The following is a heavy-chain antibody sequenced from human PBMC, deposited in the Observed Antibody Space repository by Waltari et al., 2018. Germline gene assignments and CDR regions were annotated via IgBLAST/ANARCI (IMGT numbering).Heavy chain of an antibody. CDR2: IYTSGST. V-gene: IGHV4-4*07. D-gene: IGHD3-3*01. CDR3: ARELANFWSGYYYYYMDV. CDR1: GDSISNYY. Sequence: QVQLQESGPGLVKPSETLSLTCTVSGDSISNYYWSWIRQPAGKGLEWIGRIYTSGSTYYIPSLKSRVTMSVDTSKNQFSLKLSSVTAADTAVYYCARELANFWSGYYYYYMDVWGKGTTVTISS. J-gene: IGHJ6*03.